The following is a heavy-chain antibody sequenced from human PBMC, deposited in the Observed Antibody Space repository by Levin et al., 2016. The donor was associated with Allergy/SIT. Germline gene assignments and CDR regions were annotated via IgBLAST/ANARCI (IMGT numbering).Heavy chain of an antibody. Sequence: GESLKISCAASGFTVSSNYMSWVRQAPGKGLEWVSVIYSGGSTYYADSVKGRFTISRDNSKNTLYLQMNSLRAEDTAVYYCARGFVRSQDVWGQGTTVTVSS. CDR1: GFTVSSNY. V-gene: IGHV3-53*01. CDR2: IYSGGST. D-gene: IGHD3-10*02. J-gene: IGHJ6*02. CDR3: ARGFVRSQDV.